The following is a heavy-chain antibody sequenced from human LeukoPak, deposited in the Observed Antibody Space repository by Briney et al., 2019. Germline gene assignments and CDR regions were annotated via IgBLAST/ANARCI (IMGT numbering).Heavy chain of an antibody. Sequence: ASVKVSCKASGYTFTSYYMHWVRQAPGQGLEWMGLINPSGGSTSYAQKFQGRVTMTRDTSTSTVYMELSSLRSEDTAVYYCARDSLGYDCSGGSCYRNWFDPWGQGTLVTVSS. V-gene: IGHV1-46*01. D-gene: IGHD2-15*01. J-gene: IGHJ5*02. CDR3: ARDSLGYDCSGGSCYRNWFDP. CDR1: GYTFTSYY. CDR2: INPSGGST.